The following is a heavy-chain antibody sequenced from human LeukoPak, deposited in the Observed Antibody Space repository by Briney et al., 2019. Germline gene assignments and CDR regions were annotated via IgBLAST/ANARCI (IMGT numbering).Heavy chain of an antibody. CDR1: GGSFSGYY. Sequence: PSETLSLTCAVYGGSFSGYYWSWIRQPPGKGLEWIGEINHSGSTNYNPSLKSRVTISVDTSKNQFSLKLSSVTAADTAVYYCASVPIAAAGTKPFDIWGQETMVTVSS. CDR2: INHSGST. D-gene: IGHD6-13*01. CDR3: ASVPIAAAGTKPFDI. V-gene: IGHV4-34*01. J-gene: IGHJ3*02.